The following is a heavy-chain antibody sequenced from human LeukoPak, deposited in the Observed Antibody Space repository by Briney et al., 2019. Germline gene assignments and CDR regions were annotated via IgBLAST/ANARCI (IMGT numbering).Heavy chain of an antibody. J-gene: IGHJ4*02. CDR2: IYYSGST. V-gene: IGHV4-39*01. CDR1: GGSISSSSYY. D-gene: IGHD3/OR15-3a*01. Sequence: SETLSLTCTVSGGSISSSSYYWGWLRQPPGKGLEWIGSIYYSGSTYYNPSLKSRVTISVDTSKNQFSLKLSSVTAADTAVYYCASGQGYFDYWGQGTLVTVSS. CDR3: ASGQGYFDY.